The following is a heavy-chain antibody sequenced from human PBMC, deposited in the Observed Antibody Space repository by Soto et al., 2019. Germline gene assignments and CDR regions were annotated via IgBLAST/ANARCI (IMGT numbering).Heavy chain of an antibody. Sequence: GGSLRLSCAASGFTFSSYAMSWVRQAPGKGLEWVSAISGSGGSTYYADSVKGRFTISRDNSKNTLYLQMNSLRAEDTAVYYSAKEGSVTETREYFDYWGQGTLVTVSS. CDR3: AKEGSVTETREYFDY. J-gene: IGHJ4*02. CDR1: GFTFSSYA. D-gene: IGHD1-26*01. V-gene: IGHV3-23*01. CDR2: ISGSGGST.